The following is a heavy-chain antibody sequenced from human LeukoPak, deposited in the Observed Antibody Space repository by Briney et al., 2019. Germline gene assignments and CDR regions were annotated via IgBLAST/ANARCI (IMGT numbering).Heavy chain of an antibody. CDR1: GFTFSSYW. D-gene: IGHD5-24*01. J-gene: IGHJ4*02. Sequence: GGSLRLSCAASGFTFSSYWMSWVRQAPGKGLEWVANINQDGREKQYVDSVKGRFTISRDNAKSSLYLQMNSLRAEDTAVYYCARDGVRDGLYFDYWGQGTLVTVSS. CDR3: ARDGVRDGLYFDY. V-gene: IGHV3-7*01. CDR2: INQDGREK.